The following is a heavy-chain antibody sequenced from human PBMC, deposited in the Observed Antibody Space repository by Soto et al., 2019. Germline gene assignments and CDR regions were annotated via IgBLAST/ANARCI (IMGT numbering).Heavy chain of an antibody. V-gene: IGHV4-34*02. D-gene: IGHD6-19*01. J-gene: IGHJ4*02. Sequence: QVQLQQWGAGLLKASETLSLTCVVSGGSFSGHFWTWIRQSPGRGLEWIGEISHSGSRNYNPAFQSRVIISVDSSKNHVSLKLSSVTAADSATYFCARGLAYDRPITVAEPFDSWGQGTLVTVSS. CDR1: GGSFSGHF. CDR2: ISHSGSR. CDR3: ARGLAYDRPITVAEPFDS.